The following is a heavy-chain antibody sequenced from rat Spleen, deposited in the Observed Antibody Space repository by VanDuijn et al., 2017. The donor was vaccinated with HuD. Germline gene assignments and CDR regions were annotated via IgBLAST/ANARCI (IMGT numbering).Heavy chain of an antibody. CDR1: GFTFNNYG. CDR2: ISYDGIST. V-gene: IGHV5-29*01. Sequence: EVQLVESGGGLVQPGRSLKLSCAASGFTFNNYGMAWVRQAPTKGLEWVATISYDGISTYYRDSVRGRFTISSDNTKSTLSLQMDSLRSEDTATYYCARRHYGYTDYFDYWGQGVMVPVSS. CDR3: ARRHYGYTDYFDY. D-gene: IGHD1-11*01. J-gene: IGHJ2*01.